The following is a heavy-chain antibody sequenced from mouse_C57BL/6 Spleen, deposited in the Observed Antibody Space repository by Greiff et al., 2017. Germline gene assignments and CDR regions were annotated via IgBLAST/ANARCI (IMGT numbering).Heavy chain of an antibody. CDR3: TRGYYGYDRAMDY. Sequence: VQLQQSGAELVRPGASVTLSCKASGYTFTDYEMHWVKQTPVHGLEWIGAIDPETGGTAYNQKFKGKAILTADKSSSTAYTELRSLTSEDSAVYYCTRGYYGYDRAMDYWGQGTSVTVSS. D-gene: IGHD2-2*01. CDR1: GYTFTDYE. J-gene: IGHJ4*01. V-gene: IGHV1-15*01. CDR2: IDPETGGT.